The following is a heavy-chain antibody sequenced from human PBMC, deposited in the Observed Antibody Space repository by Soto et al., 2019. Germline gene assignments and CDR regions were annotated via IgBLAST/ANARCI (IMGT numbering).Heavy chain of an antibody. Sequence: QITLKESGPTLVKPTQTLTLTCTFSGFSLSTSGVGVGWIRQPPGKALEWLALIYWDDDKRYSPSLKSRLTITKDTSKNQVVLTMTNMDPLDTATYYSAHSGAYYGSGRENNWFDPWGQGTLVTVSS. CDR2: IYWDDDK. J-gene: IGHJ5*02. CDR1: GFSLSTSGVG. V-gene: IGHV2-5*02. D-gene: IGHD3-10*01. CDR3: AHSGAYYGSGRENNWFDP.